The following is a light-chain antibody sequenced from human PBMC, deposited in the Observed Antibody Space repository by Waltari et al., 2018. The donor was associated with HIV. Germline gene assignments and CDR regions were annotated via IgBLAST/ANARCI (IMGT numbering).Light chain of an antibody. V-gene: IGLV2-14*03. CDR1: SRDIGLSNY. J-gene: IGLJ2*01. Sequence: HSALTQPASVSGSPGQSISISCTGTSRDIGLSNYVSCYQLYPGKAPQVRIYGGKSLPLVISFRCSGAKSGNTASLTIAGLQAEDEADYYCSSYTANETLVFGGGTKLTVL. CDR3: SSYTANETLV. CDR2: GGK.